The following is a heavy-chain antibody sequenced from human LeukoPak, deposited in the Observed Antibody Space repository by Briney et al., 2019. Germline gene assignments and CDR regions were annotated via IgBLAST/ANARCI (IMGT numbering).Heavy chain of an antibody. CDR2: IIPNSGGT. CDR3: ARELGNCGDDCYSESLQH. CDR1: GYSFSDSY. V-gene: IGHV1-2*02. D-gene: IGHD2-21*01. Sequence: ASVTVSCKASGYSFSDSYLHWVRQAPGQGLEWMGWIIPNSGGTNYAQKFQGRVTMTRDTSITTAYMELSGLTSDDTAVYYCARELGNCGDDCYSESLQHWGQGTLVTVSS. J-gene: IGHJ1*01.